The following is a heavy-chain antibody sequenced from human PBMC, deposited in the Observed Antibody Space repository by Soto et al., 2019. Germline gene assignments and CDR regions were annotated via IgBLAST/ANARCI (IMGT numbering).Heavy chain of an antibody. Sequence: GGSLRLSCAASGFTFSSYAMHWVRQAPGKGLEWVAVISYDGSNKYYADSVKGRFTISRDNSKNTLYLQMNSLRAEDTAVYYCARAVVLRYFDWLLYDSGLYGMDVWGQGTTVTVSS. CDR3: ARAVVLRYFDWLLYDSGLYGMDV. V-gene: IGHV3-30-3*01. J-gene: IGHJ6*02. CDR2: ISYDGSNK. D-gene: IGHD3-9*01. CDR1: GFTFSSYA.